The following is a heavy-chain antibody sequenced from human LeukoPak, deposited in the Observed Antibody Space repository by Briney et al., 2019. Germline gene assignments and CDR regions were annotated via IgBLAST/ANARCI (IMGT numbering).Heavy chain of an antibody. J-gene: IGHJ4*02. CDR1: GYSISSGYF. CDR2: IYHSGST. V-gene: IGHV4-38-2*02. D-gene: IGHD5-24*01. Sequence: SETLSLTCTVSGYSISSGYFWGWIRQPPGKGLEWIGSIYHSGSTYHTPSLKSRVTISVDMSKNQFSLKLNSVTAADTAVYYCARDLQGDGYSRAEFDYWGQGTLVTVSS. CDR3: ARDLQGDGYSRAEFDY.